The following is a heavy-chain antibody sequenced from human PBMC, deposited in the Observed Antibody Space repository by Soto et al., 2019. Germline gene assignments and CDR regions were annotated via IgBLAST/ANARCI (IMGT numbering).Heavy chain of an antibody. J-gene: IGHJ5*02. CDR1: GFTFSSYG. CDR2: ISYDGSNK. Sequence: GGSLRLSCAASGFTFSSYGMHWVRQAPGKGLEWVAVISYDGSNKYYADSVKGRFTISRDNSKNTLYLQMNSLRAEDTAVYYCAKDKGIAVAGTNWFDPWRQGTLVTVSS. D-gene: IGHD6-19*01. V-gene: IGHV3-30*18. CDR3: AKDKGIAVAGTNWFDP.